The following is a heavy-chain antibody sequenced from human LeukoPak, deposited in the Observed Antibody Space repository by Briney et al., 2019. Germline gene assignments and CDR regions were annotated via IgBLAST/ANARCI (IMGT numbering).Heavy chain of an antibody. J-gene: IGHJ5*02. CDR2: IKTDGSEK. CDR3: ARDYTGYFP. D-gene: IGHD3-9*01. V-gene: IGHV3-7*03. CDR1: GFTFSSYW. Sequence: PGGSLRLSCEASGFTFSSYWMSWVRQAPGKGLEWEANIKTDGSEKYYVDSVKGRFTISRDNAKNSLYLQMNSLRAEDTAVYYCARDYTGYFPWGQGTLVIVSS.